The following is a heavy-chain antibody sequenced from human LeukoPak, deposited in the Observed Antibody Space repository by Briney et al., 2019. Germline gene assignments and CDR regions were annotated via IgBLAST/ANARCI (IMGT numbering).Heavy chain of an antibody. CDR2: ISGGSGTI. V-gene: IGHV3-23*01. Sequence: QSGGSLRLSCAASGFIFSNCAMSWVRQAPGKGLEWVSVISGGSGTIYYADSVKGRFTISRDNSKNTLYLQMNTLRAEDTAVYYCAKVDGYRSERNPSHYWGQGTLVTVSS. CDR3: AKVDGYRSERNPSHY. J-gene: IGHJ4*02. D-gene: IGHD6-19*01. CDR1: GFIFSNCA.